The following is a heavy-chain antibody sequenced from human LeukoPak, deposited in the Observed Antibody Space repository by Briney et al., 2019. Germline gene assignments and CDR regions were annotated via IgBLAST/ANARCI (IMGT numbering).Heavy chain of an antibody. V-gene: IGHV3-48*03. CDR2: ISSSGSTI. Sequence: QPGGSLRLSCAASGFTFNSYEMNWVRQAPGEGLEGVSYISSSGSTIYYADSVKGRFTISRDNAKNSLYLQMNSLRAEDTAVYYCAELGITMIGGVWGKGTTVTISS. CDR1: GFTFNSYE. D-gene: IGHD3-10*02. CDR3: AELGITMIGGV. J-gene: IGHJ6*04.